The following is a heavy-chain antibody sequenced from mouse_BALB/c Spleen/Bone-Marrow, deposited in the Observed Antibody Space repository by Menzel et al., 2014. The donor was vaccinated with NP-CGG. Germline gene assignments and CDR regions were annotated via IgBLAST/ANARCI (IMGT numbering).Heavy chain of an antibody. CDR3: ARVGITTVDY. CDR2: ISSGGST. J-gene: IGHJ2*01. Sequence: EVMLVESGGGLVKPGGSLKLSCAASEFTFSSYAMSWVRQTPEKRLEWVASISSGGSTYYPDSVKGRFTISRDNARNILYLQMSSLRSEDTAMYYCARVGITTVDYWGQGTTLTVSS. V-gene: IGHV5-6-5*01. CDR1: EFTFSSYA. D-gene: IGHD1-1*01.